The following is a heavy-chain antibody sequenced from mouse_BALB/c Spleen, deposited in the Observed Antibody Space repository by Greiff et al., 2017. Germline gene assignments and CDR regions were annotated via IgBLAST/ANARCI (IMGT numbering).Heavy chain of an antibody. CDR2: INPYNDGT. D-gene: IGHD2-10*02. CDR3: ARRGYGNPWYFDV. Sequence: LVESGPELVKPGASVKMSCKASGYTFTSYVMHWVKQKPGQGLEWIGYINPYNDGTKYNEKFKGKATLTSDKSSSTAYMELSSLTSEDSAVYYCARRGYGNPWYFDVWGAGTTVTVSS. V-gene: IGHV1-14*01. CDR1: GYTFTSYV. J-gene: IGHJ1*01.